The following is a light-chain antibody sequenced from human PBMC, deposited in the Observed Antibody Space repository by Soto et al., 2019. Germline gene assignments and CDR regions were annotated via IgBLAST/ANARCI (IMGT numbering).Light chain of an antibody. CDR3: QQYSTWPPRYT. CDR1: QSVSSY. J-gene: IGKJ2*01. CDR2: RAS. Sequence: EIVMTQSPATLSVSPGGRATLSCRASQSVSSYLAWYQQRPGQPPRLLIYRASTRATGIPARFSGSGSGTAFSLPISSLQSEDFAVYYCQQYSTWPPRYTFGQGTKLEI. V-gene: IGKV3-15*01.